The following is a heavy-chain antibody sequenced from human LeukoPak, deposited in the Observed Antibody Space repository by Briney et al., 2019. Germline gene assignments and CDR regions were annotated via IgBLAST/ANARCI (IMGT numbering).Heavy chain of an antibody. CDR3: ARGFHYDFWSGYYPTPYYFDY. J-gene: IGHJ4*02. D-gene: IGHD3-3*01. CDR2: INHSGST. Sequence: SETLSLTCAVYGGSFSGYYWSWIRQPPGKGLEWIGEINHSGSTNYNPSLKSRVTISVDTSKNQFSLKLSSVTAADTAVYHCARGFHYDFWSGYYPTPYYFDYWGQGTLVTVSS. CDR1: GGSFSGYY. V-gene: IGHV4-34*01.